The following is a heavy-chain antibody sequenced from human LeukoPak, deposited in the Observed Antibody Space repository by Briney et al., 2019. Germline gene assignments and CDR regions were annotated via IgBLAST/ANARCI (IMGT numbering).Heavy chain of an antibody. D-gene: IGHD2-21*02. J-gene: IGHJ4*02. CDR2: ISYDGSNK. CDR3: ARGTHIVVETGGFDY. V-gene: IGHV3-30*04. CDR1: GFTFSSYA. Sequence: GGSLRLSCAASGFTFSSYAMHWVRQAPGKGLEWVAVISYDGSNKYYADSVKGRFTISRDNSKNTLYLQMNSLRAEDTAVYYCARGTHIVVETGGFDYWGQGTLVTVPS.